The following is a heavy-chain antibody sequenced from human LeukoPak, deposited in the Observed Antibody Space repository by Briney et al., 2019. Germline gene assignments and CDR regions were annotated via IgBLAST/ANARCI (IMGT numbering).Heavy chain of an antibody. D-gene: IGHD5-18*01. CDR1: GGSISSGGYY. CDR3: ARGLRIQLWQSYLDY. V-gene: IGHV4-30-4*01. CDR2: IYYSGST. Sequence: TLSLTCTVSGGSISSGGYYWSWIRQPPGKGLEWIGYIYYSGSTYYNPSLKSRVTISVDTSKNQFSLKLSSATAADTAVYYCARGLRIQLWQSYLDYWGQGTLVTVSS. J-gene: IGHJ4*02.